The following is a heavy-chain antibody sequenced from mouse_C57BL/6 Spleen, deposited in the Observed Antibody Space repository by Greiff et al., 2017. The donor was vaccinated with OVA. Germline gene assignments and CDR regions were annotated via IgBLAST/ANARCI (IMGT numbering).Heavy chain of an antibody. V-gene: IGHV1-61*01. CDR2: IYPSDSET. CDR1: GYTFTSYW. J-gene: IGHJ3*01. Sequence: QVQLQQPGAELVRPGSSVKLSCKASGYTFTSYWMDWVKQRPGQGLEWIGNIYPSDSETHYNQKFKDKATLTVDKSSSTAYMQLSSLTSEDSAVYYCARRRYSTFAYWGQGTLVTVSA. D-gene: IGHD2-5*01. CDR3: ARRRYSTFAY.